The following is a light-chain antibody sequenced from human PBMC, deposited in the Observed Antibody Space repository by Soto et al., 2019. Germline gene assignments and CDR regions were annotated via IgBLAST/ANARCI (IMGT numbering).Light chain of an antibody. CDR3: QQYGYSPIT. J-gene: IGKJ5*01. Sequence: EIVMTQSPATLSVSPGERATLSCRASQSVSIDLAWYQQTPGQAPRLLIYAASSRATGSPDRFSGGGSGTDFTLTISRLEPEDFAVYYCQQYGYSPITFGQGTRLEIK. CDR1: QSVSID. CDR2: AAS. V-gene: IGKV3-20*01.